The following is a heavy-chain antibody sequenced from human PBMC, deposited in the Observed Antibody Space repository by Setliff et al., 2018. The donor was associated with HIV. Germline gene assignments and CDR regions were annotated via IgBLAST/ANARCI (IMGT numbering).Heavy chain of an antibody. J-gene: IGHJ6*03. CDR3: AKGVAGLQYYYYYMDV. CDR2: ITHSGST. V-gene: IGHV4-34*01. Sequence: SETLSLTCAVYCGSFSGYYWTWIRQPPGKGLEWIGEITHSGSTNYNPSLQTRVTISVDTSKNQFSLKLSSVTAADTAVYYCAKGVAGLQYYYYYMDVWGKGTTVTVS. D-gene: IGHD6-19*01. CDR1: CGSFSGYY.